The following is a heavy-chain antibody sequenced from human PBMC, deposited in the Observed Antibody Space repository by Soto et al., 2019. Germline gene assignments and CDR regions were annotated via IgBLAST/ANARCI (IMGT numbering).Heavy chain of an antibody. Sequence: SETLSLTCTVSGGSISSGGYYWIWIRQHPGKGLEWIGYIYYSGSTYYNPSLKSRVTISVDTSKNQFALKLSSVTAADTAVYYGARGTLMVYAFDYWGQGTLVTVSS. CDR2: IYYSGST. V-gene: IGHV4-31*03. CDR3: ARGTLMVYAFDY. D-gene: IGHD2-8*01. CDR1: GGSISSGGYY. J-gene: IGHJ4*02.